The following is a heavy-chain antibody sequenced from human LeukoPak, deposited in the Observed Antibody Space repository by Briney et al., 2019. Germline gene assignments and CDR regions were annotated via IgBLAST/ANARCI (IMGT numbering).Heavy chain of an antibody. V-gene: IGHV4-34*01. CDR2: INHSGST. J-gene: IGHJ6*02. CDR3: ARRYDCRFYYYYGMDV. D-gene: IGHD2-21*02. Sequence: SSETLSLTCAVYGGSFSGYYWSWIRQPPGKGLEWIGEINHSGSTNYNPSLKSRVTISVDTSKNQFSLKLSSVTAADTAVYYCARRYDCRFYYYYGMDVWGQGTTATVSS. CDR1: GGSFSGYY.